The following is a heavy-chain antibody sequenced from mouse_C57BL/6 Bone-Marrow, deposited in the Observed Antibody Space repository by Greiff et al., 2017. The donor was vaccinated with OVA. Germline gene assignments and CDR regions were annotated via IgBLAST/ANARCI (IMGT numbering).Heavy chain of an antibody. V-gene: IGHV1-26*01. CDR2: INPNNGGT. CDR1: GYTFTDYY. D-gene: IGHD1-1*01. CDR3: ARRYGSKAWFDY. Sequence: EVQLQQSGPELVKPGASVKISCKASGYTFTDYYMNWVKQSHGKSLEWIGDINPNNGGTSYNQKFKGKATLTVDKSSSTAYMELRSLTSEDSAVYYCARRYGSKAWFDYWGQGTTLTVSS. J-gene: IGHJ2*01.